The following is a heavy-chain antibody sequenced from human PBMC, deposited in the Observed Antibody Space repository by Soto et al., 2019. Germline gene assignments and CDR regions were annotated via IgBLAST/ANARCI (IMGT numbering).Heavy chain of an antibody. V-gene: IGHV1-69*01. CDR2: SIPIYGTA. J-gene: IGHJ6*02. D-gene: IGHD5-12*01. Sequence: QVQLVQSGAEVKKPGSSVKVTCKASGGTFNNYPITWVRQAAGQGLEWMGGSIPIYGTANYAQKFQGRVTITVDESTSTAYMELSSLRSDDTAIYYCARGRGYSGDDHYYYFDMDVWGQGTTVTVSS. CDR1: GGTFNNYP. CDR3: ARGRGYSGDDHYYYFDMDV.